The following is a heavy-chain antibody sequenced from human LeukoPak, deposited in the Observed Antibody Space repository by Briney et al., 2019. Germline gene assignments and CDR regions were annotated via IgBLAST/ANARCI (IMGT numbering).Heavy chain of an antibody. V-gene: IGHV1-69*04. D-gene: IGHD4-23*01. CDR1: GGTFSSYA. Sequence: GASVKVSCKASGGTFSSYAISWVRQAPGQGLEWMGRIIPILGIANYAQKFQGRVTITADKSTSTAYMELSSLRSEDTAVYYCARDLGGNSPPGHFQHWGQGTLVTVSS. J-gene: IGHJ1*01. CDR3: ARDLGGNSPPGHFQH. CDR2: IIPILGIA.